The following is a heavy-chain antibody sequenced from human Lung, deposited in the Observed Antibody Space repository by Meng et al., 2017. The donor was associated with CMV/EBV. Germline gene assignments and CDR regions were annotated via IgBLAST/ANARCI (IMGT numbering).Heavy chain of an antibody. J-gene: IGHJ6*02. D-gene: IGHD2-2*01. CDR3: ARDAPYCSSTSCYYSYGLDV. V-gene: IGHV3-7*01. CDR1: GFTFNNYW. Sequence: GESLKISCAASGFTFNNYWMTWVRQAPGKGLEWVANIKQDGSEKYYVDSVKGRFTVSRDNAKNSLYLQMNSLRAEDTAVYYCARDAPYCSSTSCYYSYGLDVWXQGTXVTVSS. CDR2: IKQDGSEK.